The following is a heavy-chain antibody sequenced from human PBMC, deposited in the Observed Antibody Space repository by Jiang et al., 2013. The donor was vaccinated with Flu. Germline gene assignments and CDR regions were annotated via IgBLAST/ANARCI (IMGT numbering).Heavy chain of an antibody. CDR1: GGTFSSYA. D-gene: IGHD2-2*01. V-gene: IGHV1-69*01. J-gene: IGHJ5*02. Sequence: ESGAEVKKPGSSVKVSCKASGGTFSSYAISWVRQAPGQGLEWMGGIIPIFGTANYAQKFQGRVTITADESTSTAYMELSSLRSEDTAVYYCARDGCSSTSCSDNWFDPWGQGTLVTVSS. CDR2: IIPIFGTA. CDR3: ARDGCSSTSCSDNWFDP.